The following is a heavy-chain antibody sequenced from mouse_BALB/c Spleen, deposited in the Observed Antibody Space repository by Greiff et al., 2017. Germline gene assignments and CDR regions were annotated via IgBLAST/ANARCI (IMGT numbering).Heavy chain of an antibody. CDR2: IYPGGGYT. V-gene: IGHV1-63*02. CDR1: GYTFTNYW. CDR3: ARLGYYGSRGNFAY. Sequence: QVQLQQSGAELVRPGTSVKIYCKASGYTFTNYWLGWVKQRPGHGLEWIGDIYPGGGYTNYNEKFKGKATLTADTSSSTAYMQLSSLTSEDSAVYFCARLGYYGSRGNFAYWGQGTLVTVSA. J-gene: IGHJ3*01. D-gene: IGHD1-1*01.